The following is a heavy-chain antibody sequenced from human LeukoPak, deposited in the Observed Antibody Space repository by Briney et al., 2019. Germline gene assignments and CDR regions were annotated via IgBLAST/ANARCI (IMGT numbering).Heavy chain of an antibody. J-gene: IGHJ4*02. CDR1: GGSISGSTYF. CDR3: AGRGIPGTLDY. Sequence: PSETLSLTCTVSGGSISGSTYFWGWIRQSPGKGLEWIGSIYYSGSTYYNSSLKSRVTISVDTSKNQFSLKLNSMTAADTAVYYCAGRGIPGTLDYWGQGTLVTVSS. V-gene: IGHV4-39*01. D-gene: IGHD2-21*01. CDR2: IYYSGST.